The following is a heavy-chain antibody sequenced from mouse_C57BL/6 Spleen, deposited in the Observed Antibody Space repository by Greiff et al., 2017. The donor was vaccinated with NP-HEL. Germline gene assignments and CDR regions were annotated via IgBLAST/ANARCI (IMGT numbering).Heavy chain of an antibody. CDR3: TTRWLLREVTTNY. CDR1: GFNIKDYY. J-gene: IGHJ2*01. V-gene: IGHV14-1*01. Sequence: VQLQQSGAELVRPGASVKLSCTASGFNIKDYYMHWVKQRPEPGLEWIGRIDPEDGDTEYAPKFQGKATMTADTSSNTAYLQLSSLTSEDTAVYYCTTRWLLREVTTNYWGQGTTLTVSS. D-gene: IGHD2-3*01. CDR2: IDPEDGDT.